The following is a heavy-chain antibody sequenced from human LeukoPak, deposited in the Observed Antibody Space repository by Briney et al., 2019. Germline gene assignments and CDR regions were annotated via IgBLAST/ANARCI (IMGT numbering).Heavy chain of an antibody. V-gene: IGHV4-4*07. J-gene: IGHJ5*02. D-gene: IGHD6-13*01. Sequence: SETLSLTCTVSGGSMNTYYWSWIRQPAGKGLEWIGRIHISGHTDYNPSLKSRVTMSIDTSQNQFSLNLNSVTAADTAVYYCARIIAAAENWFDPWGRGSLVTVSS. CDR1: GGSMNTYY. CDR3: ARIIAAAENWFDP. CDR2: IHISGHT.